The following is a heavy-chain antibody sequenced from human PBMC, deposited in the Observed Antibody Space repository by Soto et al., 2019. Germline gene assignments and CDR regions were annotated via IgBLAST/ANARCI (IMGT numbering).Heavy chain of an antibody. V-gene: IGHV3-23*01. J-gene: IGHJ4*02. CDR3: AKDSRRLFDY. D-gene: IGHD6-25*01. CDR2: ISGSGGST. CDR1: GFTFSSYA. Sequence: RRLSCAASGFTFSSYAMSWVRQAPGKGLGWVSAISGSGGSTYYADSVKGRFTISRDNSKNTLYLQMNSLRAEDTAVYYCAKDSRRLFDYWGQGTLVTVSS.